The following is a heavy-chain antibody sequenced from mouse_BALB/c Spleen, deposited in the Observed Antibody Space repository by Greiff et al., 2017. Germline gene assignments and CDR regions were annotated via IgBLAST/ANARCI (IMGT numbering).Heavy chain of an antibody. Sequence: EVMLVESGAELVRSGASVKLSCTASGFNIKDYYMHWVKQRPEQGLEWIGWIDPENGDTEYAPKFQGKATMTADTSSNTAYLQLSSLTSEDTAVYYCNARVLRPYAMDYWGQGTSVTVSS. D-gene: IGHD1-2*01. CDR1: GFNIKDYY. CDR3: NARVLRPYAMDY. J-gene: IGHJ4*01. V-gene: IGHV14-4*02. CDR2: IDPENGDT.